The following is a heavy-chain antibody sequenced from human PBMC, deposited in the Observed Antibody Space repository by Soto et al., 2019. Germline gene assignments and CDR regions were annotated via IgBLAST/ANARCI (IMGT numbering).Heavy chain of an antibody. CDR2: ISYSGTTT. V-gene: IGHV3-23*01. D-gene: IGHD3-3*01. CDR1: GFTFSSHA. CDR3: AKRFTLFGEVKLSPDFDY. J-gene: IGHJ4*02. Sequence: EVQLLESGGGLVQPEGSLRLSCAASGFTFSSHAMSWVRQAPGKGLEWVSAISYSGTTTYYAESVKGRFTISRDNSKNTLYLQMTSLRVEDTAIYYCAKRFTLFGEVKLSPDFDYWGQGTLVTVSS.